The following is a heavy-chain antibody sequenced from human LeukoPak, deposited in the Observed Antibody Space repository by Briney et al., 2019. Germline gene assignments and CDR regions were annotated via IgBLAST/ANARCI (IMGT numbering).Heavy chain of an antibody. Sequence: PGRSLRLSCAASGFTFDDYAMHWVRQAPGKGLEWVSGISWNSGSIGDADSVKGRFNNSRDNAKNSLYLQMNSLRAEDTALYYCAKDSLGCSSTSCYYYYGMDVWGQGTTVTVSS. D-gene: IGHD2-2*01. J-gene: IGHJ6*02. CDR2: ISWNSGSI. V-gene: IGHV3-9*01. CDR1: GFTFDDYA. CDR3: AKDSLGCSSTSCYYYYGMDV.